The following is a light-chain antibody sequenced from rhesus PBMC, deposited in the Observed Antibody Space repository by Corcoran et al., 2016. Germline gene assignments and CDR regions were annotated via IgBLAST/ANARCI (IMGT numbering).Light chain of an antibody. J-gene: IGKJ2*01. CDR3: QQYNSLPYS. CDR2: KAS. V-gene: IGKV1-22*01. Sequence: DIQMTQSPSSLSASVGDTVTITCRASQSINNWLAWYQQKPGKAPNLLIYKASTLQSGVPPRFSGFGSGTEFTLIISSLQPEDFATYYCQQYNSLPYSFGQGTKVEIK. CDR1: QSINNW.